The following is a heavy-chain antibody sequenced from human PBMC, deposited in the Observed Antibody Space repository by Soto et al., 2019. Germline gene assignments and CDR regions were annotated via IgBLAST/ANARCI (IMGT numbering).Heavy chain of an antibody. Sequence: QVQLVQSGAEVKKPGSSVKVSCKASGGTFSSYAISWVRQAPGQGLEWMGGIIPIFGTANYARKFQGRVTITAAESTSTAYMEMSSLRSEDTAVYYCAREKVVVVPAAIPSLDYGIDVWVQGTTVTVSS. CDR2: IIPIFGTA. V-gene: IGHV1-69*01. CDR3: AREKVVVVPAAIPSLDYGIDV. D-gene: IGHD2-2*01. J-gene: IGHJ6*02. CDR1: GGTFSSYA.